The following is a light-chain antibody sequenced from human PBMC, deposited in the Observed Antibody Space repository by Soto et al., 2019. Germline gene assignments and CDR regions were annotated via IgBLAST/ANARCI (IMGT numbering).Light chain of an antibody. V-gene: IGKV1-5*01. CDR2: DAS. CDR1: QTISSW. J-gene: IGKJ1*01. Sequence: DNPMTQSPSTLYASVGDRVTITCRASQTISSWLAWYRQKPGKAPKLLIYDASILESGVPSRFSGSGSGTEFSLTISSLQPDDFATYYCQQYNHYWTFGQGTKVDVK. CDR3: QQYNHYWT.